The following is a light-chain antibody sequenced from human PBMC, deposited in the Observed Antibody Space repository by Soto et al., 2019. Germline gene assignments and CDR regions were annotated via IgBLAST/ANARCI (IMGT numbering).Light chain of an antibody. CDR1: SGSIVSNY. V-gene: IGLV6-57*04. Sequence: FMLTQPHSVSESPGKTVTISCTRSSGSIVSNYVQWYQQRPGSAPTTVIYENNERPSGVPDRFSGSTDGSSNSASLTISGLQTEDEADYYCQSYDSSTVVFGGGTKLTVL. CDR3: QSYDSSTVV. CDR2: ENN. J-gene: IGLJ2*01.